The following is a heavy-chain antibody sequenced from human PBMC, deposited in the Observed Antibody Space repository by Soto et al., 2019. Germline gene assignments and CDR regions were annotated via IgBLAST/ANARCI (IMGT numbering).Heavy chain of an antibody. J-gene: IGHJ6*02. D-gene: IGHD1-1*01. V-gene: IGHV3-21*01. CDR3: ASLGTYYYYGMDV. Sequence: EVQLVESGGGLVKPGGSLRLSCAASGFTFSSYSMNWVRQAPGKGLEWVSSISSSSSYIYYADSVKGRFTISRDNAKNSLYLQMNSLRAEDTAVYYCASLGTYYYYGMDVWGQGTTVTVSS. CDR2: ISSSSSYI. CDR1: GFTFSSYS.